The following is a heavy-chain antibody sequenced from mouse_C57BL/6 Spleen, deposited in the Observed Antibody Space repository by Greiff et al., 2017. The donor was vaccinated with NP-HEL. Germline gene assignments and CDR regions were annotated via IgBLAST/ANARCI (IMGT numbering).Heavy chain of an antibody. V-gene: IGHV1-61*01. CDR3: ARRYYDYDRYFDV. Sequence: QVQLQQPGAELVRPGSSVKLSCKASGYTFTSYWMDWVKQRPGQGLEWIGNIYPSDSETHYNQKFKDKATLTVDKSSSTAYMQLSSLTSEDSAVYYCARRYYDYDRYFDVWGTGTTVTVSS. CDR2: IYPSDSET. CDR1: GYTFTSYW. D-gene: IGHD2-4*01. J-gene: IGHJ1*03.